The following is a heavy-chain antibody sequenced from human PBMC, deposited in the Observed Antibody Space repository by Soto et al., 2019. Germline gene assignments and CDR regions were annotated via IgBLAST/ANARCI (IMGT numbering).Heavy chain of an antibody. Sequence: QRQLQESGPGLVKPSETLSLSSIVSGGSISHYPWSWIRQSPGKGLQWIGYTYFNGSTKYNPSLRSRVSMSVDMSKNRLSLTLTSVTAADTAVYYCARSFYPWGQGTLVTVSS. CDR1: GGSISHYP. CDR3: ARSFYP. J-gene: IGHJ5*02. CDR2: TYFNGST. V-gene: IGHV4-59*01.